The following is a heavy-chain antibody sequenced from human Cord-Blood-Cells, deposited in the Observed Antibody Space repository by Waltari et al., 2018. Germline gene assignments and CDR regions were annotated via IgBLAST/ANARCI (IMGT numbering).Heavy chain of an antibody. J-gene: IGHJ4*02. CDR3: ARVRYCTGGVCYYYFDY. Sequence: QVQLQESGPGLVKPSETLSLTCTVSGGSISSYYWRWIRQPPGKGLEWIGYIYYSGSTNYNPSLKSRVTISVDTSKNQFSLKLSSVTAADTAVYYCARVRYCTGGVCYYYFDYWGQGTLVTVSS. V-gene: IGHV4-59*01. CDR2: IYYSGST. D-gene: IGHD2-8*02. CDR1: GGSISSYY.